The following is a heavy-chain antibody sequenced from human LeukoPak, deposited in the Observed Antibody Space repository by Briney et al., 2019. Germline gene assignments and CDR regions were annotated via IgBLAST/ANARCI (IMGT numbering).Heavy chain of an antibody. CDR1: GGIFSSYA. CDR3: ARVRPRDIVVVVAATDYYGMDV. V-gene: IGHV1-69*04. CDR2: IIPILGIA. D-gene: IGHD2-15*01. J-gene: IGHJ6*02. Sequence: SVKVSCKASGGIFSSYAISWVRQAPGQGLEWMGRIIPILGIANYAQKFQGRVTITADKSTSTAYMELSSLRSEDTAVYYCARVRPRDIVVVVAATDYYGMDVWGQGTTVTVSS.